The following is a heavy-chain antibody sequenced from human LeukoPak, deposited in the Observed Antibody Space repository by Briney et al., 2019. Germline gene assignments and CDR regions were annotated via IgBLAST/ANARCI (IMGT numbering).Heavy chain of an antibody. CDR2: IKSKTDGGTT. J-gene: IGHJ4*02. CDR1: GFTFSNAW. D-gene: IGHD2-15*01. Sequence: GGSLRLSCAASGFTFSNAWMSWVRQAPGKGLEWVGRIKSKTDGGTTDYAAPVKGRFTISRDDSKNTLYLQMNSLKTEDAAVYYCTTNPPVRWGASSEPPNYWGQGTLVTVSS. V-gene: IGHV3-15*01. CDR3: TTNPPVRWGASSEPPNY.